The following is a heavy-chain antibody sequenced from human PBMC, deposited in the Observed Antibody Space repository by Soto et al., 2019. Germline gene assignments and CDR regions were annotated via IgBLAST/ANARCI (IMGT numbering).Heavy chain of an antibody. D-gene: IGHD3-16*02. V-gene: IGHV3-30-3*01. CDR3: ARGVYDYVWGSYRHFPFDY. J-gene: IGHJ4*02. CDR1: GFTFSSYA. Sequence: GGSLRLSCAASGFTFSSYAMHWVRQAPGKGQEWVAVISYDGSNKYYADSVKGRFTISRDNSKNTLYLQMNSLRAEDTAVYYCARGVYDYVWGSYRHFPFDYWGQGTLVTVSS. CDR2: ISYDGSNK.